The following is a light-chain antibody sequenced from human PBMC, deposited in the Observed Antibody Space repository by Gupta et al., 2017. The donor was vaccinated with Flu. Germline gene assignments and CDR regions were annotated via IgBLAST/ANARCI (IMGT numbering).Light chain of an antibody. CDR3: QHESSYPWT. CDR1: QSSDSW. J-gene: IGKJ1*01. CDR2: KTS. V-gene: IGKV1-5*03. Sequence: PSTLSAAVGDRVTITCRASQSSDSWLAWYQQKPGKAPKLLIYKTSKLESGVPSRFSGSGSGTEFTLTISSLQPDDFATYYCQHESSYPWTFGQGTTVEIK.